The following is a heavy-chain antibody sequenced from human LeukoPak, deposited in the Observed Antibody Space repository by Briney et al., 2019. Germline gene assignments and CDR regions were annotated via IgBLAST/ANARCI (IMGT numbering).Heavy chain of an antibody. D-gene: IGHD6-19*01. CDR3: ARSRIAVAGGFDY. CDR1: GGSISSYY. J-gene: IGHJ4*02. CDR2: IYYSGGT. Sequence: SETLSLTCTASGGSISSYYWSWIRQPPGKGLEWIGYIYYSGGTNYNPSLKSGVTISVDTSKNQFSLKLSSVTAADTAVYYCARSRIAVAGGFDYWGQGTLVTVSS. V-gene: IGHV4-59*12.